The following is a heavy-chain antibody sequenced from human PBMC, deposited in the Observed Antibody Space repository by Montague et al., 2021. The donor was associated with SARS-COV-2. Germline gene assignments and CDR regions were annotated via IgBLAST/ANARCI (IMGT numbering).Heavy chain of an antibody. D-gene: IGHD2-8*01. Sequence: SETLSLTCTVSGGSISSPDYYWGWIRQSPGKGLEWIGSISYAGRTYYNPSLRSRVSFSMDTSKNHFSLSLNSVTAADTAVYFCARQSPSYFSTNKCYPYYFDVWGQGALVTVSS. CDR2: ISYAGRT. CDR1: GGSISSPDYY. CDR3: ARQSPSYFSTNKCYPYYFDV. J-gene: IGHJ4*02. V-gene: IGHV4-39*01.